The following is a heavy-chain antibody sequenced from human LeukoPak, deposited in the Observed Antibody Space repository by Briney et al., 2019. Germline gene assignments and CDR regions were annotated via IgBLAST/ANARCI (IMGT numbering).Heavy chain of an antibody. CDR1: GFTVTSNY. V-gene: IGHV3-53*01. CDR2: IYSGGST. J-gene: IGHJ4*02. D-gene: IGHD2-15*01. CDR3: ARDRRYCSGSTCYSGIDF. Sequence: GGSLRLSCAVSGFTVTSNYMTWVRQAPGKGLEWVSVIYSGGSTYYADSVKGRFTISRDNSKNTVYLQMKTLRAEDTAVYYCARDRRYCSGSTCYSGIDFLGQGTLVSVSS.